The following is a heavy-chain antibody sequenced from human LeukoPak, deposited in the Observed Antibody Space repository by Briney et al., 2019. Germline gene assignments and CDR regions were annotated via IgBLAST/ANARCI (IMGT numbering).Heavy chain of an antibody. Sequence: PGGSLRLSCAASGVTFSDYWMNWVRQAPGKGLAWVSRIQSDGSSTDYADSVKGRFTISRDNAKNSLYLQMSSLRAEDTALYYCARVSAGGNYHFDYWGQGTLVTVSS. CDR1: GVTFSDYW. V-gene: IGHV3-74*01. CDR2: IQSDGSST. CDR3: ARVSAGGNYHFDY. J-gene: IGHJ4*02. D-gene: IGHD4/OR15-4a*01.